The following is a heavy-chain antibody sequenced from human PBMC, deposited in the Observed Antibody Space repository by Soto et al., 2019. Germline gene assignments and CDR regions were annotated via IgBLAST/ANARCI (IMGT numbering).Heavy chain of an antibody. V-gene: IGHV3-23*01. CDR1: GFTFNSYA. D-gene: IGHD6-19*01. CDR2: LSASGGTT. J-gene: IGHJ4*02. Sequence: EVQLLESGGGLVQPGGSLRLSCAASGFTFNSYAMSWVRQAPGKGLEWVSALSASGGTTYYADSVQGRFTISRDNSKKSLDIQITGWRGEYTALYYCSKDRPGWHTWGFDYWGQGFLVTFSP. CDR3: SKDRPGWHTWGFDY.